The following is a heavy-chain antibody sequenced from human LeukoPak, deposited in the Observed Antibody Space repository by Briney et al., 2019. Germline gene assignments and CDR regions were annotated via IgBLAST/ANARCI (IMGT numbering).Heavy chain of an antibody. Sequence: PSETLSLTCTASGGSISSYYWSWIRQPPGKGLEWIGYIYYSGSTNYNPSLKSRVTISVDTSKNQFSLKLSSVTAADTAVYYCAGGAVLLWFGEPRFYFDYWGQGTLVTVSS. V-gene: IGHV4-59*01. CDR2: IYYSGST. J-gene: IGHJ4*02. CDR1: GGSISSYY. CDR3: AGGAVLLWFGEPRFYFDY. D-gene: IGHD3-10*01.